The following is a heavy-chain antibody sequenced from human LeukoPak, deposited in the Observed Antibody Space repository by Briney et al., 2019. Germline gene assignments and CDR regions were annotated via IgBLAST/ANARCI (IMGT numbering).Heavy chain of an antibody. D-gene: IGHD6-19*01. CDR1: GDSISNYY. CDR2: MYNRGST. V-gene: IGHV4-59*01. CDR3: ARAEKAVTGTLDY. Sequence: SETLSLTCTVSGDSISNYYWSWIRQSPGKELEWIGYMYNRGSTIYNPSLKSRVTISTDTSKNQFSLRLTSVTAADTAVYYCARAEKAVTGTLDYWGQGTLITVSS. J-gene: IGHJ4*02.